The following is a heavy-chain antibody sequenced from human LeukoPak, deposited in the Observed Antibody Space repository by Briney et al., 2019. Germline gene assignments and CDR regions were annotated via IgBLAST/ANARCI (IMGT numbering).Heavy chain of an antibody. D-gene: IGHD6-6*01. V-gene: IGHV3-48*04. Sequence: GGSLRLSCAASGFPFSNAWMNWVRQAPGKGLEWVSYISSSGNTISYADSVKGRFTISRDNAKNSLYLQVISLRAEDTAVYYCARGPSIAARYDAFDIWGQGTMVTVSS. CDR3: ARGPSIAARYDAFDI. J-gene: IGHJ3*02. CDR2: ISSSGNTI. CDR1: GFPFSNAW.